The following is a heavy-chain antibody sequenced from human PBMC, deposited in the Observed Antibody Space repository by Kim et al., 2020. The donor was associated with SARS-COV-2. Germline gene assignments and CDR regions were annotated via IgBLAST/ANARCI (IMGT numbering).Heavy chain of an antibody. CDR2: IWYDGSNK. CDR1: GFTFSSYG. Sequence: GGSLRLSCAASGFTFSSYGMHWVRQAPGKGLEWVAVIWYDGSNKYYADSVKGRFTISRDNSKNTLYLQMNSLRAEDTAVYYCAKEYCSGGSCYWLHYYYGMDVWGQGTTVTVSS. D-gene: IGHD2-15*01. CDR3: AKEYCSGGSCYWLHYYYGMDV. J-gene: IGHJ6*02. V-gene: IGHV3-33*06.